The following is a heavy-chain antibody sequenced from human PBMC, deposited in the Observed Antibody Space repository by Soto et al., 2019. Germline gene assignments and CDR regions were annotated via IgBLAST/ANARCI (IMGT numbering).Heavy chain of an antibody. CDR2: INHSGST. CDR1: GGSFSGYY. V-gene: IGHV4-34*01. CDR3: ARGVEMATLAYFDY. J-gene: IGHJ4*02. D-gene: IGHD5-12*01. Sequence: PSETLSLTCAVYGGSFSGYYWSWIRQPPGKGLEWIGEINHSGSTNYNPSLKSRVTISVDTSKNQFSLKLSSVTAADTAVYYCARGVEMATLAYFDYWGQGTLVTVSS.